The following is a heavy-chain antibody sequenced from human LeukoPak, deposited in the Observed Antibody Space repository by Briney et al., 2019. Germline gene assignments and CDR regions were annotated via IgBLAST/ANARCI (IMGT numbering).Heavy chain of an antibody. V-gene: IGHV3-30*04. CDR3: ARDPDYYDSSGYYNL. Sequence: GRSLRLSCAASGFTFSSYAMHWVRQAPGKGLEGVAVISYDGSNKYYADSVKGRFTISRDNSKNTLYLQMNSLRAEDTAVYYCARDPDYYDSSGYYNLWGQGTLVTVSS. J-gene: IGHJ5*02. CDR1: GFTFSSYA. CDR2: ISYDGSNK. D-gene: IGHD3-22*01.